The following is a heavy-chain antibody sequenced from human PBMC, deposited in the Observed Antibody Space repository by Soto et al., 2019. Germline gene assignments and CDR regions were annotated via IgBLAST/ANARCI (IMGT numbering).Heavy chain of an antibody. CDR1: GYTLTELS. CDR3: ATGDSGIAVADSFDY. V-gene: IGHV1-24*01. J-gene: IGHJ4*02. Sequence: GASVKVSSKVSGYTLTELSMHWVRQAPGKGLEWMGGFDPEDGETIYAQKFQGRVTMTEDTSTDTAYMELSSLRSEDTAVYYCATGDSGIAVADSFDYWGQGTLVTVSS. CDR2: FDPEDGET. D-gene: IGHD6-19*01.